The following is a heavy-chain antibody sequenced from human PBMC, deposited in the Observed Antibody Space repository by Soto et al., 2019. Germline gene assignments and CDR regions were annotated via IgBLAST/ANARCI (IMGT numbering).Heavy chain of an antibody. J-gene: IGHJ6*02. D-gene: IGHD3-22*01. V-gene: IGHV1-69*02. Sequence: GASVKVSCKASGYTFTSYTIHWVRQAPGQGLEWMGRIIPILGIANYAQKFQGRVTITADKSTSTAYMELSSLRSEDTAVYYCARTYYYDSSGPSGMDVWGQGTTVTVSS. CDR2: IIPILGIA. CDR1: GYTFTSYT. CDR3: ARTYYYDSSGPSGMDV.